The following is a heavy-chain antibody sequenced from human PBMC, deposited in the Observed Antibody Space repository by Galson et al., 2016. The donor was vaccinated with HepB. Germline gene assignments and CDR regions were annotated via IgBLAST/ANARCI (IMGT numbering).Heavy chain of an antibody. D-gene: IGHD1-26*01. J-gene: IGHJ4*02. CDR1: GFTFSSHN. CDR2: TDDAIATL. CDR3: ARHSAFGARFYFDL. Sequence: SLRLSCAASGFTFSSHNMAWVRQAPGKGLEWVSNTDDAIATLWYADSVRGRFTISRDIPKNTVYLQMGILRTEDTAVYFCARHSAFGARFYFDLWGPGTRVTVSS. V-gene: IGHV3-23*01.